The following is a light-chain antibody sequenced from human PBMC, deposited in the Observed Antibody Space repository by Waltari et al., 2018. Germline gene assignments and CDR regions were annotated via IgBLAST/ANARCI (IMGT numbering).Light chain of an antibody. CDR3: SSYISSDTLEL. J-gene: IGLJ2*01. CDR1: SSDVGGYIY. Sequence: QSALTQPASVSGSPGEPLTISCPGTSSDVGGYIYVSWYQQQPGKAPKLIIFDVSNRPSGVSSRFSGSKSANTASLTIPGLQAQDEADYYCSSYISSDTLELFGGGTSLTVL. CDR2: DVS. V-gene: IGLV2-14*03.